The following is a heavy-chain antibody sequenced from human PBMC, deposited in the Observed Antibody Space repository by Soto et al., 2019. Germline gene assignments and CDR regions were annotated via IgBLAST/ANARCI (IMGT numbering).Heavy chain of an antibody. J-gene: IGHJ6*03. CDR3: ARAVKAGAIYYYYMDV. Sequence: SETLSLTCTVSGGSISSYYWSWIRQPPGKGLEWIGYIYYSGSTNYNPSLKSRVTISVDMSKNQFSLKLSSVTAADTAVYYCARAVKAGAIYYYYMDVWGKGTTVTVSS. CDR1: GGSISSYY. V-gene: IGHV4-59*01. CDR2: IYYSGST. D-gene: IGHD1-26*01.